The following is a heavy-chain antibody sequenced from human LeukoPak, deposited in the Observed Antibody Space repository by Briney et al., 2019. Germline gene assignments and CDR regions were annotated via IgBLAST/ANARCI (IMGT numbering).Heavy chain of an antibody. CDR2: ISNSADST. CDR3: AKRASGSGTSLYYFDY. J-gene: IGHJ4*02. V-gene: IGHV3-23*01. CDR1: GFTFSSYA. Sequence: GGSLGLSCAASGFTFSSYAMSWVRQAPGKGLEWVSVISNSADSTFYADSVKGRFTISRDNSKNTLYLQMNSLRAEDTAVYYCAKRASGSGTSLYYFDYWGQGTLVTVSS. D-gene: IGHD3-10*01.